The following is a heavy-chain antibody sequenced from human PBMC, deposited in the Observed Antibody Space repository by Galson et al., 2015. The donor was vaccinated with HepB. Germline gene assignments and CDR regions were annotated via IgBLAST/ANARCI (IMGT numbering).Heavy chain of an antibody. CDR3: ARELAAAGYGMDV. Sequence: SLRLSCAASGFTFSSYAMHWVRQAPGKGLEWVAVISYDGSNKYYADSVKGRFTISRDNSKNTLYLQMNSLRAEDTAVYYCARELAAAGYGMDVWGQGTTVTVSS. V-gene: IGHV3-30*04. CDR1: GFTFSSYA. J-gene: IGHJ6*02. D-gene: IGHD6-13*01. CDR2: ISYDGSNK.